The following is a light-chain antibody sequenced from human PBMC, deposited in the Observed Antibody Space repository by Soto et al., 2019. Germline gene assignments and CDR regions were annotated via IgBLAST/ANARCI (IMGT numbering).Light chain of an antibody. J-gene: IGKJ1*01. CDR3: QQSFSTPWT. CDR2: AAS. Sequence: DIQMTQSPSTLSASVGDRVTITCRASQSISSWLAWYQQKPGKAPNLLIYAASNLQSGVPSRFSGSESGTEFTLTIRTLQPEDFAVYYCQQSFSTPWTFGQGTKVDIK. CDR1: QSISSW. V-gene: IGKV1-39*01.